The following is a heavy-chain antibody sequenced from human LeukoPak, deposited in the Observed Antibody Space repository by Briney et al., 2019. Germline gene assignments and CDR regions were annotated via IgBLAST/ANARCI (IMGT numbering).Heavy chain of an antibody. CDR2: IYTSGST. V-gene: IGHV4-61*02. CDR3: ARGGELGTHYYYYYMDV. CDR1: GGSISSTSYY. Sequence: PSETLSLTCTVSGGSISSTSYYWGWIRQPAGKGLEWIGRIYTSGSTNYNPSLKSRVTISVDTSKNQFSLKLSSVTAADTAVYYCARGGELGTHYYYYYMDVWGKGTTVTVSS. D-gene: IGHD3-10*01. J-gene: IGHJ6*03.